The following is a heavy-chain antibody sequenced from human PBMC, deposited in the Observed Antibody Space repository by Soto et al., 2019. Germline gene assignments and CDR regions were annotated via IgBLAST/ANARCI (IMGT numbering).Heavy chain of an antibody. CDR1: GFTFSSYS. J-gene: IGHJ3*02. Sequence: GGSLRLSCAASGFTFSSYSMNWVRQAPGKGLEWVSSISSSSSYIYYADSVKGRFTISRDNAKNSLYLQMNSLRAEDTAVYYCARVAAAGTDAFDIWGQGTMVTVS. V-gene: IGHV3-21*01. CDR2: ISSSSSYI. CDR3: ARVAAAGTDAFDI. D-gene: IGHD6-13*01.